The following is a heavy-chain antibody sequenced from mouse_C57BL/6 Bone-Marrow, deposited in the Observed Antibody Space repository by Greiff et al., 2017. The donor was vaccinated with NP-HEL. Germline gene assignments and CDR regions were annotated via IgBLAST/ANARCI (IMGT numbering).Heavy chain of an antibody. CDR2: ISSGGSYT. CDR1: GFTFSSSG. D-gene: IGHD2-1*01. J-gene: IGHJ4*01. Sequence: EVMLVESGGDLVKPGGSLKLSCAASGFTFSSSGMSWVRQTPDKRLEWVATISSGGSYTYYPDSVKGRFTISRDNAKTTLYLQMSSLKSEDTAMYYCARDLLWYYYAMDYWGQGTAVTVSS. V-gene: IGHV5-6*01. CDR3: ARDLLWYYYAMDY.